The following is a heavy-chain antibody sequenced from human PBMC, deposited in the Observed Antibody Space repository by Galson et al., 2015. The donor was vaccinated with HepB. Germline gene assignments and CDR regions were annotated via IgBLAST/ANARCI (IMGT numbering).Heavy chain of an antibody. Sequence: SVKVSCKASGYTFSSYSITWVRQAPGQGLERVGWISPHNRYTNYAQNFQGRVTMTTDTSTTTAYMELRSLRSDDTAVYYCARGALVVAVGATQNSWFDPWGRGTLVTVSS. CDR3: ARGALVVAVGATQNSWFDP. J-gene: IGHJ5*02. V-gene: IGHV1-18*01. CDR1: GYTFSSYS. D-gene: IGHD2-15*01. CDR2: ISPHNRYT.